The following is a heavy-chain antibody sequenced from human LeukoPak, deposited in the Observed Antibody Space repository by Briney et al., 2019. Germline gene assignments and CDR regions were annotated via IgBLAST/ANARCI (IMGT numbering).Heavy chain of an antibody. J-gene: IGHJ6*03. CDR2: TSSSSSYI. CDR1: GFIFSSYA. V-gene: IGHV3-21*01. Sequence: GGSLRLSCAASGFIFSSYAMSWVRQAPGKGLEWVSSTSSSSSYIYYADSVKGRFTISRDNAKNSLYLQMNSLRAEDTAVYYCARDLSWTVAGYMDVWGKGTTVTVSS. CDR3: ARDLSWTVAGYMDV. D-gene: IGHD2-15*01.